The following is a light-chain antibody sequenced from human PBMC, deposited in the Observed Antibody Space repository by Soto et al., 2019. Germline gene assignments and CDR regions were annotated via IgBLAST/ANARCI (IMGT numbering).Light chain of an antibody. CDR2: EVT. V-gene: IGLV2-14*01. J-gene: IGLJ1*01. CDR1: SSDVGGHNY. CDR3: SSYSSSGTLFG. Sequence: QSVLTQPASVSGSPGQSITVSCTGTSSDVGGHNYVSWFQQQPGQAPKLLIYEVTTQPSGVSTRCSGSKSGNTASLTISGLQAEDEADYHCSSYSSSGTLFGLGTGTKVTV.